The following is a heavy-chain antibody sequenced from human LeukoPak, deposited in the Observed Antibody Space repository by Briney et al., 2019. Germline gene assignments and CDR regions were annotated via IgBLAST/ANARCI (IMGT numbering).Heavy chain of an antibody. D-gene: IGHD6-19*01. J-gene: IGHJ4*02. CDR3: ARGLGIAVADPGSRASFDY. CDR1: GYTFTSYD. CDR2: MNPNSGNT. V-gene: IGHV1-8*01. Sequence: GASVTVSCKASGYTFTSYDINWVRQATGQGLEWMGWMNPNSGNTGYAQKFQGRVTMTRNTSISTAYLELSSLRSEDTAVYYCARGLGIAVADPGSRASFDYWGQGTLVTVSS.